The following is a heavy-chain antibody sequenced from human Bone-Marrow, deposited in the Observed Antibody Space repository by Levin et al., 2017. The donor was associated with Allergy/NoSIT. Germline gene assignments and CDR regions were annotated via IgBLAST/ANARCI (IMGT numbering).Heavy chain of an antibody. CDR3: ARDELQFVMFEYGLDV. J-gene: IGHJ6*02. D-gene: IGHD3-16*02. CDR1: GFTFSSFT. V-gene: IGHV3-21*06. CDR2: INPNSRYI. Sequence: PGGSLRLSCAASGFTFSSFTMNWVRQAPGKGLEWVSSINPNSRYIYYSDSVQGRFTISRDNDKNSLYLQMDSLRADDTAIYFCARDELQFVMFEYGLDVWGQGTTVTVSS.